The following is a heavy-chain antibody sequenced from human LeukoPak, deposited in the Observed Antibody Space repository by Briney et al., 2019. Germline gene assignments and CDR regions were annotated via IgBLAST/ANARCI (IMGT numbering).Heavy chain of an antibody. J-gene: IGHJ5*02. CDR2: INHSGST. Sequence: SETLSLTCGVYGGSFSSYYWTWIRQSPGKGLEWIGEINHSGSTNYNPSLKSRVTISVDTSKNQFSLKLSSVTAADTAVYYCARKGLYSSSWYGRSWFDPWGQGTLVTVSS. CDR3: ARKGLYSSSWYGRSWFDP. CDR1: GGSFSSYY. V-gene: IGHV4-34*01. D-gene: IGHD6-13*01.